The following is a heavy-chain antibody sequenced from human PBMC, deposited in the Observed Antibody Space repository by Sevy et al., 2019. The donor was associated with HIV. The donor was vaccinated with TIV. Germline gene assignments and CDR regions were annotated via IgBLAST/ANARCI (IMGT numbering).Heavy chain of an antibody. CDR3: ASDSSGYFGSFDY. CDR1: GGSISSYY. V-gene: IGHV4-59*01. Sequence: SETLSLTCTVSGGSISSYYWSWIRQPPGKGLEWIGYIYYSGSTNYNPSLKSRVTISVDTCKNQFSLKLSSVTAADTAVYYCASDSSGYFGSFDYWGQGTLVTVSS. J-gene: IGHJ4*02. CDR2: IYYSGST. D-gene: IGHD3-22*01.